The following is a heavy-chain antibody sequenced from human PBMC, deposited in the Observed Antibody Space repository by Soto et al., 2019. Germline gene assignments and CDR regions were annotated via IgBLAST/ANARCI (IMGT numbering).Heavy chain of an antibody. D-gene: IGHD5-18*01. Sequence: QVHLVESGGGVVQPGRSLRLSCAASGFTFSNYAMHWVRQAPGKGLEWVAVISYDGSDKYNANSVKGRFTIYRDNSKNTLYLQMNSLRAEDKAVYYCARDTGPNGYNYYYFGMDVWGQGTTVTVSS. CDR2: ISYDGSDK. V-gene: IGHV3-30-3*01. CDR1: GFTFSNYA. CDR3: ARDTGPNGYNYYYFGMDV. J-gene: IGHJ6*02.